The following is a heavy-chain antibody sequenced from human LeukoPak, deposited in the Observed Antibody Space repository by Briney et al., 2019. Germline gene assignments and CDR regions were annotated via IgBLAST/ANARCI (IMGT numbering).Heavy chain of an antibody. J-gene: IGHJ4*02. CDR1: GFTIDDYA. Sequence: GGSLRLSCAASGFTIDDYAMHWVRQAPGKGLEWVSLISWDGGSTYYADSVKGRFTISRDNSKNSLYLQMNSLRAEDTAVYYCARDYGGSSPFDYWGQGTLVTVSS. CDR3: ARDYGGSSPFDY. V-gene: IGHV3-43D*03. D-gene: IGHD4-23*01. CDR2: ISWDGGST.